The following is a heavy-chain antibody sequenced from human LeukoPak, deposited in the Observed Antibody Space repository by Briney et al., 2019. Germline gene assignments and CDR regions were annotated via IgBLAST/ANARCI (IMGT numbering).Heavy chain of an antibody. J-gene: IGHJ6*03. CDR2: IRSKTNNYET. CDR1: GITFDGSP. Sequence: PGGSLKLSCAASGITFDGSPIHWVRQASGKGLEWVGRIRSKTNNYETGYAVSVEGRFLISRDDSRNMSYLHMDNLKTEDTAVYYCQAYYYYYMDVWGKGTTVTVS. CDR3: QAYYYYYMDV. V-gene: IGHV3-73*01.